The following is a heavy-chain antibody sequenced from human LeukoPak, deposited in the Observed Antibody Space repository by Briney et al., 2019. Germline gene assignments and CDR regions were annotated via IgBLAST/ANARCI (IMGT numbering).Heavy chain of an antibody. J-gene: IGHJ4*02. CDR3: ARDRGFGEPFDY. CDR2: IIPIFGTA. CDR1: GGTFSSYA. Sequence: GASVKVSCKASGGTFSSYAISWVRQAPGQGLEWMGGIIPIFGTANYAQKFQGRVTITADESTSTAYMELSSLRSEDTAVYYCARDRGFGEPFDYWGQGTLVTVPS. V-gene: IGHV1-69*13. D-gene: IGHD3-10*01.